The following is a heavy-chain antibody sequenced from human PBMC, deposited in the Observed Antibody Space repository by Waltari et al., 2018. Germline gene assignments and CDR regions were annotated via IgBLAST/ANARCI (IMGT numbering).Heavy chain of an antibody. Sequence: EVQLVESGGGLVQPGGSLRLSCAASGFTFSSYSMNWVRQAPGKGLEWGACSSSSSSTRYYADSGKGRFTISRDNAKNSLYLEMNSLRAEDTGVYYCARDLHWNLYYGMDVWGQGTTVTVSS. V-gene: IGHV3-48*01. J-gene: IGHJ6*02. CDR3: ARDLHWNLYYGMDV. CDR2: SSSSSSTR. CDR1: GFTFSSYS. D-gene: IGHD1-1*01.